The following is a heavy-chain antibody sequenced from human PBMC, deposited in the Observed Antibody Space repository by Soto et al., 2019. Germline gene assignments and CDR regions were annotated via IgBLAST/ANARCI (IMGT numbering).Heavy chain of an antibody. J-gene: IGHJ4*02. CDR3: ARRKALYFCLLDY. D-gene: IGHD3-10*01. V-gene: IGHV2-5*01. Sequence: QITLRESGPTLVKPTQTLTLTCTFSGFSLSTSEVGVGWIRQPPGKALEWLALIYWNDGTRYSPSLKSRLTLTKDTSKNQVVLTMANVDPLDTATYYCARRKALYFCLLDYWGQGILVTVSA. CDR2: IYWNDGT. CDR1: GFSLSTSEVG.